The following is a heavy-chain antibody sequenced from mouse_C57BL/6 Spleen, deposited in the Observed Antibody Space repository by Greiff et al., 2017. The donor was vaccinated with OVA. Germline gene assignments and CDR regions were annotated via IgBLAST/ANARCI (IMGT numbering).Heavy chain of an antibody. CDR1: GYSITSGYY. D-gene: IGHD1-1*01. J-gene: IGHJ1*03. Sequence: EVKLMESGPGLVKPSQSLSLTCSVTGYSITSGYYWNWIRQFPGNKLEWMGYISYDGSNNYNPSLKNRISITRDTSKNQFFLKLNSVTTEDTATYYCARKVLTTVVGGYFDVWGTGTTVTVSS. V-gene: IGHV3-6*01. CDR3: ARKVLTTVVGGYFDV. CDR2: ISYDGSN.